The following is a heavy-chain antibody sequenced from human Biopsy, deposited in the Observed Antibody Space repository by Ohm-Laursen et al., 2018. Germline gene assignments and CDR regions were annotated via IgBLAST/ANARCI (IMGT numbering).Heavy chain of an antibody. CDR3: ARVGAGAPSIDYFDY. J-gene: IGHJ4*02. CDR1: GDSINNYY. V-gene: IGHV4-59*07. D-gene: IGHD1-26*01. CDR2: IYYSGST. Sequence: SDTLSLTCTVSGDSINNYYWSWIRQPPGKGLEWIGYIYYSGSTNYNPSLRSRVTISVDRSKNQFSLELSSVTAADTAVYYCARVGAGAPSIDYFDYWGQGALATVSS.